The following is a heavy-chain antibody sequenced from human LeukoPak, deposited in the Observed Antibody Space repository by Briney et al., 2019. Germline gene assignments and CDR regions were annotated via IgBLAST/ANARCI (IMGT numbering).Heavy chain of an antibody. CDR2: IIPIFGTA. V-gene: IGHV1-69*13. D-gene: IGHD3-9*01. Sequence: AASVKVSCKASGGTFSSYAISWVRQAPGQGLEWMGGIIPIFGTANYAQKFQGRVTITADESTSTAYMELSSLRSEDTAVYYCARGPGGILTGYYPYYFDYWGQGTLVTASS. J-gene: IGHJ4*02. CDR3: ARGPGGILTGYYPYYFDY. CDR1: GGTFSSYA.